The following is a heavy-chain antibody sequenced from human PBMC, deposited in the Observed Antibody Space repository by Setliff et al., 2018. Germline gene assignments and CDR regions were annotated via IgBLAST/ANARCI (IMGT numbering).Heavy chain of an antibody. J-gene: IGHJ4*02. D-gene: IGHD4-4*01. V-gene: IGHV5-51*01. CDR2: IYPADSDT. CDR1: GYTFTNYW. Sequence: PGESLKISCKGSGYTFTNYWIAWVRQMPGKGLEYMGIIYPADSDTTYSPSFQGQVTISVDKSISTAYLQWSSLKASDTAMYYCARDSNYEGAYDYWGQGTLVTVS. CDR3: ARDSNYEGAYDY.